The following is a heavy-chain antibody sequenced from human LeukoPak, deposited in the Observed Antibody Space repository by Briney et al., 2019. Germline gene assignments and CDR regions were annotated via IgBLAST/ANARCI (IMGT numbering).Heavy chain of an antibody. D-gene: IGHD3-22*01. CDR3: ARDPNHYYDSSGYYGDY. CDR1: GYIFTNYA. CDR2: INTNTGNP. J-gene: IGHJ4*02. V-gene: IGHV7-4-1*02. Sequence: ASVKVSCKASGYIFTNYAMNWVRQAPGQGLEWMGWINTNTGNPTYAQGFTGRFVFSLDTSVSTAYLQISSLKAEDTAVYYCARDPNHYYDSSGYYGDYWGQGTLVTVSS.